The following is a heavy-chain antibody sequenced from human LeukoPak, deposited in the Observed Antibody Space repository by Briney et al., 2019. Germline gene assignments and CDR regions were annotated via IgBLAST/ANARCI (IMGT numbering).Heavy chain of an antibody. D-gene: IGHD3-10*01. CDR3: APPQFLIRDGTLDY. J-gene: IGHJ4*02. V-gene: IGHV3-30-3*01. CDR1: GFTFSSYA. CDR2: ISKDGANK. Sequence: PGRSLRLSCAASGFTFSSYALHWVRQAPGKGLEWVAIISKDGANKYYTDSVKGRFTISRDDFTAPVFVQINSRSTQDPAVYYCAPPQFLIRDGTLDYWGQGTLVTVSS.